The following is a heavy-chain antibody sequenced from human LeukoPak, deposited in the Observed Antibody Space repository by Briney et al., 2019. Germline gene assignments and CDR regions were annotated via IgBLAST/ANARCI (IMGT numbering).Heavy chain of an antibody. V-gene: IGHV4-34*01. CDR2: INHSGST. CDR3: ARGGGIVVVPAAMRFRFDP. D-gene: IGHD2-2*01. J-gene: IGHJ5*02. Sequence: SETLSLTCAAYGGSFSGYYWSWIRQPPGKGLEWIGEINHSGSTNYNPSLKSRVTISVDTSKNQFSLKLSSVTAADTAVYYCARGGGIVVVPAAMRFRFDPWGQGTLVTVSS. CDR1: GGSFSGYY.